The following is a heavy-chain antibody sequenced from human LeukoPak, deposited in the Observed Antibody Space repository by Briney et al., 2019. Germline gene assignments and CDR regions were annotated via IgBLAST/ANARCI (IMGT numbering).Heavy chain of an antibody. CDR1: GFSFSSYS. J-gene: IGHJ6*03. V-gene: IGHV3-48*01. CDR3: AVRSDISSSWYRPILSYYYYYYMDV. Sequence: GGSLRLSCAASGFSFSSYSMNWVRQAPGKGLEWVSYISSSSSTIYYADSVKGRFTISRDNAKNSLYLQMNSLRAEDTAVYYCAVRSDISSSWYRPILSYYYYYYMDVWGKGTTVTVSS. D-gene: IGHD6-13*01. CDR2: ISSSSSTI.